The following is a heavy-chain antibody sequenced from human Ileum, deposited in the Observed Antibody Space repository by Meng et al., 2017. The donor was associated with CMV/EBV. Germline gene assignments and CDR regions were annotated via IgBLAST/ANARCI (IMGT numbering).Heavy chain of an antibody. D-gene: IGHD3-9*01. CDR3: ARSYFAY. V-gene: IGHV1-2*02. J-gene: IGHJ4*02. CDR2: IDPDSGDT. CDR1: GYTFTDYF. Sequence: ASVKVSCKTSGYTFTDYFIHWVRQAPGQGPEWMGWIDPDSGDTNYAHKFQGRVNMARDTSITTAYMELSGLRFDETAIYYCARSYFAYWGQGTLVTVSS.